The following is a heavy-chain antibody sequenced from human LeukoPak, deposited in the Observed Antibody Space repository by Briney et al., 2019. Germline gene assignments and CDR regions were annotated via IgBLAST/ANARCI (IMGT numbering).Heavy chain of an antibody. V-gene: IGHV4-59*01. D-gene: IGHD6-13*01. CDR2: IYYSGST. CDR3: GAAAENYFDY. CDR1: GGSISSYY. Sequence: PSEXLSLTCTVSGGSISSYYWSWLRQPPGKGLEWIGYIYYSGSTNYNPSLTSRVTISVEKSKKQFSLKLSSVTAADTAVYYCGAAAENYFDYWGQGTLVTVSS. J-gene: IGHJ4*02.